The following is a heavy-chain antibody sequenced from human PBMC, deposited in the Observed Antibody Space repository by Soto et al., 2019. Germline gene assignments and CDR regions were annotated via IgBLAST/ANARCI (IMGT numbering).Heavy chain of an antibody. D-gene: IGHD1-26*01. CDR1: GFTFSSYA. CDR2: ISGSGGST. V-gene: IGHV3-23*01. CDR3: ARRGSGSYYDY. Sequence: EVQLLESGGGLVQPGGSLRRSCAASGFTFSSYAMRWVRQAPVKGLEWVSDISGSGGSTYYADSVKGRFTISRDNSKTTLYLQMTSLRAEDTAVYYCARRGSGSYYDYWGQGTLVTVSS. J-gene: IGHJ4*02.